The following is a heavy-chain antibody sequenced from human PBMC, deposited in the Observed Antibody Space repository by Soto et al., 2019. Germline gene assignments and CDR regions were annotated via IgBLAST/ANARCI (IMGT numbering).Heavy chain of an antibody. CDR3: AREADLDATTQFDD. CDR1: GFTFNNFG. Sequence: GGSLRLSCTAAGFTFNNFGMHWVSQAPGKGLEWVAVIWSDGTQKNYRNSVTGRFNITRDKSKNTLYREMSGLRAEDTAMYFCAREADLDATTQFDDWGQGTLVTVSS. J-gene: IGHJ4*02. V-gene: IGHV3-33*01. D-gene: IGHD2-15*01. CDR2: IWSDGTQK.